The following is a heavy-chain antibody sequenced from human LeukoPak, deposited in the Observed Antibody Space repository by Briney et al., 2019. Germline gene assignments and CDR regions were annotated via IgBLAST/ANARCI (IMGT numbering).Heavy chain of an antibody. J-gene: IGHJ4*02. CDR2: IIPIFGTA. CDR1: GGTFSSCA. V-gene: IGHV1-69*01. D-gene: IGHD2-2*01. CDR3: AVSGYCSSTSCSFDY. Sequence: GSSVKVSRKASGGTFSSCAISWVRQAPGQGLEWMGGIIPIFGTANYAQKFQGRVTITADESTSTAYMELSSLRSEDTAVCYCAVSGYCSSTSCSFDYWGQGTLVTVSS.